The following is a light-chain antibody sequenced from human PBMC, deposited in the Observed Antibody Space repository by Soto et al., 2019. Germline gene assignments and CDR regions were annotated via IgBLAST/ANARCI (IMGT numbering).Light chain of an antibody. CDR3: CSYKSGGTPAYV. Sequence: QSALAQPASVSGSPGQSITISCTGTSSDVGGYNYVSWYRQHPGNAPKLMIYEVSNRPSGVSNRFSGSKSGNTASLTISGLQADDEADYYCCSYKSGGTPAYVFGTGTKVTLL. J-gene: IGLJ1*01. CDR2: EVS. CDR1: SSDVGGYNY. V-gene: IGLV2-14*01.